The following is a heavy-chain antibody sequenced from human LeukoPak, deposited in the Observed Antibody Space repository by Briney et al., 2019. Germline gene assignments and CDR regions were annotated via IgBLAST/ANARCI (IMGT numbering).Heavy chain of an antibody. V-gene: IGHV3-23*01. D-gene: IGHD6-13*01. Sequence: GGSLRLSCAASGFTFTSYDMSWVRQAPGKGLEWVSTISTSGGRTYYADSVKGRFTISRDNSKNTLYLQMNSLRAEDTAVYYCAKDLRGIPAAPADYWGQGTLVTVSS. CDR3: AKDLRGIPAAPADY. CDR1: GFTFTSYD. J-gene: IGHJ4*02. CDR2: ISTSGGRT.